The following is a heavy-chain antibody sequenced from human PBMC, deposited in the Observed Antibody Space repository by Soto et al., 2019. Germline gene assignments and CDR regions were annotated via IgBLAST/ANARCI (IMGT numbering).Heavy chain of an antibody. CDR1: GFSLSTSGVG. V-gene: IGHV2-5*01. CDR3: ALAYYDFWSASSYVDY. J-gene: IGHJ4*02. D-gene: IGHD3-3*01. Sequence: KSGPTLVNPTQTLTLTCTFSGFSLSTSGVGVGWIRQPPGKALEWLALIYWNDDKRYSPSLESRLTVTTDTSKNQVVLKMTNMDPVDTATYYCALAYYDFWSASSYVDYLGQGTLVTVSS. CDR2: IYWNDDK.